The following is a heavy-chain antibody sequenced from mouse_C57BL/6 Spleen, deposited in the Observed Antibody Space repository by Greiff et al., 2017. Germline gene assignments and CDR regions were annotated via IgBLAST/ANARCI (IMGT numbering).Heavy chain of an antibody. J-gene: IGHJ1*03. Sequence: QVQLQHPGAELVRPGSSVKLSCKASGYTFTSYWMHWVKQRPIQGLEWIGNIDPSDSETHYNQKFKDKATLTVDKSSSTAYMQLSSLTSEDSAVYYCARSDTVVWYFDVWGTGTTVTVSS. CDR3: ARSDTVVWYFDV. D-gene: IGHD1-1*01. CDR2: IDPSDSET. CDR1: GYTFTSYW. V-gene: IGHV1-52*01.